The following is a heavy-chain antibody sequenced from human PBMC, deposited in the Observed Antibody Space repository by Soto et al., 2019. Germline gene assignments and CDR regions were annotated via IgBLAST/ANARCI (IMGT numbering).Heavy chain of an antibody. CDR3: ARGLISGYYLYDAFDI. Sequence: SETLSLTCTVSGGSLSSYYLSWIRQTPGKGLEWIGYIYYSGSTNYNPSLKSRLTISVDTSKNQFSLKLSSVTAADTAVYYCARGLISGYYLYDAFDIWGQGTMVTVSS. J-gene: IGHJ3*02. CDR1: GGSLSSYY. D-gene: IGHD3-22*01. CDR2: IYYSGST. V-gene: IGHV4-59*01.